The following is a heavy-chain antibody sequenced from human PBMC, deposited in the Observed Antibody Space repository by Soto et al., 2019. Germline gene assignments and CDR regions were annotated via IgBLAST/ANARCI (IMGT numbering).Heavy chain of an antibody. CDR2: INPILSMS. CDR1: GDTFSFYT. J-gene: IGHJ4*02. Sequence: SVKVSCKASGDTFSFYTINWVRQAPGLGLEWVGRINPILSMSNYAQKFQGRVTMTADKSTNTAYMELRSLRSEDTAMYFCATSYGSGYRAFDSWGQGTLVTVSS. V-gene: IGHV1-69*02. CDR3: ATSYGSGYRAFDS. D-gene: IGHD3-10*01.